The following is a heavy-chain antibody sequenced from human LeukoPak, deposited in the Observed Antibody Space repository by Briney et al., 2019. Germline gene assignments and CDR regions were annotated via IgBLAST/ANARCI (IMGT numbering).Heavy chain of an antibody. CDR1: GYTFTSYG. J-gene: IGHJ2*01. D-gene: IGHD2-2*01. Sequence: ASVKVSCKASGYTFTSYGISWVRQAPGQGLEWMGWISAYNGNTNYAQKLQGRVTMTTDTSTSTAYMELRSLRSDDTAVYYCARDRAMLGVWYFDLWGRGTLVTVSS. CDR3: ARDRAMLGVWYFDL. V-gene: IGHV1-18*01. CDR2: ISAYNGNT.